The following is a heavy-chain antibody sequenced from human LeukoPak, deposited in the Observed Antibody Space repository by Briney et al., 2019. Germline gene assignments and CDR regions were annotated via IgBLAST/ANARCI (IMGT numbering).Heavy chain of an antibody. CDR2: IYYSGST. CDR3: ARQSSTTVTTFDY. J-gene: IGHJ4*02. V-gene: IGHV4-39*01. Sequence: PSETLSLTCTVSGGSISSYYWSWIRQPPGKGLEWIGSIYYSGSTYYNPSLKSRVTISVDTSKNQFSLKLSSVTAADTAVYYCARQSSTTVTTFDYWGQGTLVTVSS. D-gene: IGHD4-17*01. CDR1: GGSISSYY.